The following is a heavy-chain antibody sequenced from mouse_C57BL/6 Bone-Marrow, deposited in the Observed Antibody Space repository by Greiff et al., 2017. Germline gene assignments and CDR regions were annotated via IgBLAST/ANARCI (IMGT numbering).Heavy chain of an antibody. CDR2: IDPETGGT. CDR3: TGDGLDY. D-gene: IGHD1-1*01. Sequence: VKLQESGAELVRPGASVTLSCKASGYTFTDYEMHWVKQTPVPGLEWIGAIDPETGGTAYNQKFKGKAILTADKSSITAYMGLRSRTSDDSAVYYCTGDGLDYWGQGTTLTVSS. J-gene: IGHJ2*01. V-gene: IGHV1-15*01. CDR1: GYTFTDYE.